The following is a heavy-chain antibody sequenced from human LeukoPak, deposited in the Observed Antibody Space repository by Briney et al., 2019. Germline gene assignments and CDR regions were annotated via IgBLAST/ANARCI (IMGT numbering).Heavy chain of an antibody. CDR1: GGSINYYY. Sequence: PSETLSLTCTVSGGSINYYYWMWIRQPPGKGLEWIGYIYYSGSTNYNPSLKSRVTISVDTSKNQFSLKLSSVTAADTAVYYCARGFRYGMDVWGQGTTVTVSS. CDR3: ARGFRYGMDV. J-gene: IGHJ6*02. V-gene: IGHV4-59*01. CDR2: IYYSGST.